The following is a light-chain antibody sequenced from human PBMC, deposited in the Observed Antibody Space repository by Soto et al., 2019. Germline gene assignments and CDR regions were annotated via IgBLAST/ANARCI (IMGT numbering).Light chain of an antibody. Sequence: QSVLTQPPSVSAAPGQKVTISCSGSSSNIGNNYVSWYQQLPGTAPKLLIYENNKRPSGIPDRFSGPKSGTSATLGITGLQTGDEADYYCGTWDSSLSAGGVFGGGTKLT. CDR3: GTWDSSLSAGGV. CDR2: ENN. J-gene: IGLJ2*01. CDR1: SSNIGNNY. V-gene: IGLV1-51*02.